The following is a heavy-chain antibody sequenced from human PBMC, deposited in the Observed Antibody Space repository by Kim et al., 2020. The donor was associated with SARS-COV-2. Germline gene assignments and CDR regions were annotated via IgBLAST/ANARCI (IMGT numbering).Heavy chain of an antibody. CDR3: ARLIMGWYDY. V-gene: IGHV4-39*01. D-gene: IGHD6-19*01. J-gene: IGHJ4*02. Sequence: STYYNPSLKSRVTISVDTSKNQFSLKLSSVTAADTAVYYCARLIMGWYDYWGQGTLVTVSS. CDR2: ST.